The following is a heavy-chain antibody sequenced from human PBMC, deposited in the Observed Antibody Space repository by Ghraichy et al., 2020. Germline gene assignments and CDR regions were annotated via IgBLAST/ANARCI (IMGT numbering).Heavy chain of an antibody. Sequence: GGSLRLSCAASGFAFSNYGMSWVRQAPGKGLEWVANIKKDGSVIYYLDSVKGRFTISRDNAKTSVYLQMNSLRAEDTAMYYCARPADLDCDGGSCCSGYAYHGMDVWGHGTTVTVSS. D-gene: IGHD2-15*01. V-gene: IGHV3-7*01. CDR2: IKKDGSVI. CDR1: GFAFSNYG. J-gene: IGHJ6*02. CDR3: ARPADLDCDGGSCCSGYAYHGMDV.